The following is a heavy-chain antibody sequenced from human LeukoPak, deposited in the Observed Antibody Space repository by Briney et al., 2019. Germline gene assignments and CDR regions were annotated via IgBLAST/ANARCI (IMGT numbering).Heavy chain of an antibody. D-gene: IGHD5-18*01. CDR1: GGSFSGYY. CDR3: ARGRGYSYGKQNFDY. J-gene: IGHJ4*02. CDR2: INHSGST. Sequence: SETLSLTCAVYGGSFSGYYWSWIRQPPGKGLEWIGEINHSGSTNYNPSLKSRVTISVDTSKNQFSLKLSSVTAADTAVYYCARGRGYSYGKQNFDYWGQGTLVTVSS. V-gene: IGHV4-34*01.